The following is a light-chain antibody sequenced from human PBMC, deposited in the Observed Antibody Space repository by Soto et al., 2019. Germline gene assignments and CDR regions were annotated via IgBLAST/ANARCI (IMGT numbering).Light chain of an antibody. V-gene: IGLV1-51*01. Sequence: QSALTQPPSVSAAPGQKVTISCSGSSSNIGNNYVSWYQQLPGTAPKLLIYDNNKRPSGIPDRFSGSKSGTSATLGITGLQTGDEAEYYCGTWDSSLSAWVFGGGTKVTVL. J-gene: IGLJ3*02. CDR3: GTWDSSLSAWV. CDR2: DNN. CDR1: SSNIGNNY.